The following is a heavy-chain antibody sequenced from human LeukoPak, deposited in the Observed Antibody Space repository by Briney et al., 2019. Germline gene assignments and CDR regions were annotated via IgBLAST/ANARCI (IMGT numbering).Heavy chain of an antibody. D-gene: IGHD2-21*01. CDR1: GYSFTDYY. CDR2: INPNSGGT. Sequence: ASVKVSCKTSGYSFTDYYMYWVRQAPGQGLEWMGWINPNSGGTSSAQKFQGRVTMTRDTSITTVYMEVSWLTSDDTAIYYCARADRLDGGPYLIGPWGQGTLVTVSS. J-gene: IGHJ5*02. V-gene: IGHV1-2*02. CDR3: ARADRLDGGPYLIGP.